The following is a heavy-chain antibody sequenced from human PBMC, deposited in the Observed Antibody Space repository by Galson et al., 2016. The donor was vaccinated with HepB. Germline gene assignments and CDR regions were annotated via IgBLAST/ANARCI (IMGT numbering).Heavy chain of an antibody. D-gene: IGHD6-19*01. CDR3: ARASPRDSSGWYPDAFDI. CDR1: GGSISTYY. CDR2: IYYSGST. J-gene: IGHJ3*02. Sequence: LSLTCTVSGGSISTYYWSWIRQSPGKGLEWIGYIYYSGSTNYNPSLKSRVTISVDTSKSQFSLKLSSVTAADTAVYYCARASPRDSSGWYPDAFDIWGQGTMVTVSS. V-gene: IGHV4-59*01.